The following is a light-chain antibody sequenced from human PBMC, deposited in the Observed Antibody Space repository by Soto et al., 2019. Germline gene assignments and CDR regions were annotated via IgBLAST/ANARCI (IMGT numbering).Light chain of an antibody. Sequence: EIVMTQSPATLSVSPGERATLSCRASQSVRSNLAWYQQKPGQAPRLLIYGASTRATGIPARFSGRGSGTEFTLTISSLQSEDFAVYYCQHYNKWPPWTFGQGTKVEIK. CDR3: QHYNKWPPWT. CDR2: GAS. V-gene: IGKV3-15*01. J-gene: IGKJ1*01. CDR1: QSVRSN.